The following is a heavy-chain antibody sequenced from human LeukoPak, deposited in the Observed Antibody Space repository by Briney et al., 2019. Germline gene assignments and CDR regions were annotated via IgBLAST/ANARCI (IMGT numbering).Heavy chain of an antibody. CDR3: ARAALRYFDWLAGMDV. CDR1: GFTFSSYA. V-gene: IGHV3-30*04. D-gene: IGHD3-9*01. J-gene: IGHJ6*04. CDR2: ISYDGSNK. Sequence: GGSLRLSCAAPGFTFSSYAMHWVRQAPGKGLEWVAVISYDGSNKYYADSVKGRFTISRDNSKNTLYLQMNSLRAEDTAVYYCARAALRYFDWLAGMDVWGKGTTVTVSS.